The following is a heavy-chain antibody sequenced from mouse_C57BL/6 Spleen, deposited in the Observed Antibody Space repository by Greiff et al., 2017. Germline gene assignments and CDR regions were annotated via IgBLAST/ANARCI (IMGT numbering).Heavy chain of an antibody. J-gene: IGHJ4*01. CDR2: IYPGDGDT. CDR3: ARNGSSRPSMDY. CDR1: GYAFSSYW. D-gene: IGHD1-1*01. V-gene: IGHV1-80*01. Sequence: VQLLQSGAELVKPGASVKISCKASGYAFSSYWMYWVKQRPGKGLEWIGQIYPGDGDTYYNGKFKGKSTLAAAKSSSQAYMQLSSLTSEDSAVYVSARNGSSRPSMDYWGQGTSVTVSS.